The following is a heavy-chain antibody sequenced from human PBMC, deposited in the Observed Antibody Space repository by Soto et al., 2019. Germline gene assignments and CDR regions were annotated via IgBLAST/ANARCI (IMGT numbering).Heavy chain of an antibody. CDR1: WYNFTIYA. D-gene: IGHD6-13*01. CDR3: ARDYRSSWDY. V-gene: IGHV1-3*01. Sequence: APVKVSPRTSWYNFTIYAIHSARQAPGHRLEWLGWINAGNGETRYPQEFQDRVTITRDTSASTTYMELSSLRSEDTSVYYCARDYRSSWDYWGQGTQVTVSS. CDR2: INAGNGET. J-gene: IGHJ4*02.